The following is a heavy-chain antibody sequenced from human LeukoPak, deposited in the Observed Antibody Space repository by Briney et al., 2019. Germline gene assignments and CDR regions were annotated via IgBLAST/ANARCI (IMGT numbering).Heavy chain of an antibody. CDR3: ARESRYYDSSGYPTYYYYYMDV. CDR1: GGSISSYY. V-gene: IGHV4-4*07. CDR2: IYTSGST. J-gene: IGHJ6*03. D-gene: IGHD3-22*01. Sequence: SETLSLTCTVSGGSISSYYWSWIRQPAGKGLEWIGRIYTSGSTNYNPSLKSRVTMSVDTSKNQFSLKLSSVTAADTAVYYCARESRYYDSSGYPTYYYYYMDVWGKGTTVTVSS.